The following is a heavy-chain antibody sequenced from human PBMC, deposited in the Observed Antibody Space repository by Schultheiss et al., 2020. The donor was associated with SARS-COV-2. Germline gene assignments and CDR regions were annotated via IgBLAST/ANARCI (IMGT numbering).Heavy chain of an antibody. V-gene: IGHV1-8*01. J-gene: IGHJ6*02. CDR2: MNPNSGNT. CDR3: AGGKHPHYYYYYGMDV. CDR1: GYTFTSYD. Sequence: ASVKVSCKASGYTFTSYDINWVRQATGQGLEWMGWMNPNSGNTGYAQKFQGRVTITADKSTSTAYMELSSLRSEDTAVYYCAGGKHPHYYYYYGMDVWGQGTTVTVSS.